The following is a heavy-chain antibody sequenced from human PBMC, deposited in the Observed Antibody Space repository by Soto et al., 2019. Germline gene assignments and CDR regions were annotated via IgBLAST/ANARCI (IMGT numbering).Heavy chain of an antibody. CDR3: ARDLLNYAFDI. V-gene: IGHV3-7*01. Sequence: EVQLVESGGGLVQPAGSLRLSCAASGFTFSSYSMSWVRQAPGKGREWVANIKQEGSEKYYVDSVKGRFTISRDNAKNSLYLQMNSLRAEDTAVYYCARDLLNYAFDIWGQGTMVTVSS. CDR1: GFTFSSYS. D-gene: IGHD2-15*01. CDR2: IKQEGSEK. J-gene: IGHJ3*02.